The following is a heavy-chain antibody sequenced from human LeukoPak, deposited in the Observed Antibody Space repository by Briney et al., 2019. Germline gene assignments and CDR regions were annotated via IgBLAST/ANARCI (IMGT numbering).Heavy chain of an antibody. CDR1: GGSISSYY. CDR3: ARRITMVRGVRYFDL. V-gene: IGHV4-59*01. J-gene: IGHJ2*01. CDR2: IYYSGSI. D-gene: IGHD3-10*01. Sequence: PSETLSLTCTVSGGSISSYYWSWIRQPPGKGLEWIGYIYYSGSINYNPSLKSRVTISVDTSKNQFSLKLSSVTAADTAVYYCARRITMVRGVRYFDLWGRGTLVTVSS.